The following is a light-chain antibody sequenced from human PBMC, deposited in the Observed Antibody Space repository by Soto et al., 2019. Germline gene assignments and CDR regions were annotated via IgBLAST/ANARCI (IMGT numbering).Light chain of an antibody. CDR1: SSNIGAGFD. Sequence: QSVLTQPPSASGAPGQRVTISCTGSSSNIGAGFDVHWYQQLPGTAPKLIIYSNSNRPSGVPDRFSGSKSGTSASLAITGLRAEDEADYYCQSYDGTLSGSVFGTGTKLTVL. CDR3: QSYDGTLSGSV. J-gene: IGLJ1*01. V-gene: IGLV1-40*01. CDR2: SNS.